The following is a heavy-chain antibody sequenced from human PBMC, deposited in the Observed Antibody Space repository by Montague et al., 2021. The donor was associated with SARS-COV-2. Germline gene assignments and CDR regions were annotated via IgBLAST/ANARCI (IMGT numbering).Heavy chain of an antibody. CDR3: ARGGSFCFDDVCYLPRSGFDS. D-gene: IGHD2-8*01. Sequence: SETLSLTCAVYGGSFSGHYWSWIRQPPGKGLEWIGYIYYSGSTNYNPSLKSRVIISVDTSKNQFSLKLSSVTAADTAVYYCARGGSFCFDDVCYLPRSGFDSWGQGTLVTVSS. CDR2: IYYSGST. J-gene: IGHJ5*01. CDR1: GGSFSGHY. V-gene: IGHV4-59*11.